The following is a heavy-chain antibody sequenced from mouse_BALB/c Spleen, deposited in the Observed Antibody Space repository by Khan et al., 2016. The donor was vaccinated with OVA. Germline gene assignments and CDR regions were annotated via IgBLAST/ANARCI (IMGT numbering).Heavy chain of an antibody. V-gene: IGHV1S81*02. CDR2: INPSNGGT. Sequence: QIQLVQSGAELVKPGASVRLSCKASGYTFTSYYLYWVKQRPGQGLEWIGDINPSNGGTNFNEKFKSKATLTVDKSSSTAYMQLSSPTSEDSAVYYCTRSGYGTFAYWGQGTLVTVSA. CDR1: GYTFTSYY. D-gene: IGHD2-1*01. CDR3: TRSGYGTFAY. J-gene: IGHJ3*01.